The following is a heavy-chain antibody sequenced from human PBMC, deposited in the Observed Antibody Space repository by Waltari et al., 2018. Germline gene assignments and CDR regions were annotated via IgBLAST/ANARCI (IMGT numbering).Heavy chain of an antibody. D-gene: IGHD1-1*01. CDR1: GFTFSTYA. Sequence: EVQLLESGGGLVQPGGSLRLSCAASGFTFSTYAMSWVRQAPGKGLEWVSAIRGGGGTTYYADSVKGRFTISRDNSKNTLYLQMNSLRAADTAVYFCAKAEIGTTYFDYWGQGTLVTVSS. J-gene: IGHJ4*02. V-gene: IGHV3-23*01. CDR2: IRGGGGTT. CDR3: AKAEIGTTYFDY.